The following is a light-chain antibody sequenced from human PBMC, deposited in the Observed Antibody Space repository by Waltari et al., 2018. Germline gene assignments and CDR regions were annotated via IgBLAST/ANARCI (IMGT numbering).Light chain of an antibody. V-gene: IGKV2-28*01. CDR3: MQGLQTPFT. CDR1: QSLLHSNGYYY. CDR2: FGS. Sequence: DIMMTQPPISPPVTPGEPANISCRSSQSLLHSNGYYYLDWYLQKPGQSPQLLIYFGSNRASGVADRFSGSASDTDFTLKVSRVEAEDVGVYFCMQGLQTPFTFGQGTKLEI. J-gene: IGKJ2*01.